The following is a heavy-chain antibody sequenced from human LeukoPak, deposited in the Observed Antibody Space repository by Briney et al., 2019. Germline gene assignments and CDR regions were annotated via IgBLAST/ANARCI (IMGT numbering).Heavy chain of an antibody. Sequence: ASVKVSCKASGYTFTGYYIHWVRQAPGQGLEWMGWINPNSGGTKSAQRFQGRVTMSRDTSTSTAFMGLSSLRSDDTAMYYCASHSSSRVSWIWGQGTMVTVSS. D-gene: IGHD6-13*01. CDR2: INPNSGGT. CDR1: GYTFTGYY. V-gene: IGHV1-2*02. J-gene: IGHJ3*02. CDR3: ASHSSSRVSWI.